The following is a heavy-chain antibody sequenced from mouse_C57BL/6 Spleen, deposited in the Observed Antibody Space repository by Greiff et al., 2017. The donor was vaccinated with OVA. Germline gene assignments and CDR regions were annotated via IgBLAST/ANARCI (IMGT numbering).Heavy chain of an antibody. Sequence: QVQLQQPGAELVMPGASVKLSCKASGYTFTSYWMPWVKQRPGQGLEWIGEIDPSDSYTNYNQKFKGKSTLTVDKSSSTAYMQLSSLTSEDSAVYYCARQYDYDGGYYFDYWGQGTTLTVSS. D-gene: IGHD2-4*01. CDR2: IDPSDSYT. V-gene: IGHV1-69*01. CDR3: ARQYDYDGGYYFDY. J-gene: IGHJ2*01. CDR1: GYTFTSYW.